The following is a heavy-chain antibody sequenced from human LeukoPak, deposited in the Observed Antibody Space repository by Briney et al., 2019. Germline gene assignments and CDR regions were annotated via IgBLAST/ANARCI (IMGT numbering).Heavy chain of an antibody. CDR1: GYSFTDYY. J-gene: IGHJ5*02. V-gene: IGHV1-2*04. D-gene: IGHD3-16*01. Sequence: RASVRVSCKTSGYSFTDYYMHWVRQAPGQGLEWMGWINPNSGGTNSAQKFQGWVTMTRDTSITTVYMEVDWLTSDDTAIYYCARADRLHGGPYLIGPWGQGTLVTVSS. CDR2: INPNSGGT. CDR3: ARADRLHGGPYLIGP.